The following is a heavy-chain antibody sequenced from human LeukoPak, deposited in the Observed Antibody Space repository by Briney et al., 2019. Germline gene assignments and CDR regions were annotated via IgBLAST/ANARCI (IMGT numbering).Heavy chain of an antibody. CDR1: GYSLSSGYY. Sequence: PSETLSLTCAVSGYSLSSGYYWGWIRQPPGKGLEWIGSIHHSGSTYYNPSLKSRVTISVDTSKNQFSLKLSSVTATDTAVYYCAIGPGYSSGWYLYWGQGTLVTVSS. V-gene: IGHV4-38-2*01. D-gene: IGHD6-13*01. J-gene: IGHJ4*02. CDR3: AIGPGYSSGWYLY. CDR2: IHHSGST.